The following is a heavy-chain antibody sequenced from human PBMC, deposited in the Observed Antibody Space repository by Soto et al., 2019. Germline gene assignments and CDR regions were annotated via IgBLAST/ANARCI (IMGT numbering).Heavy chain of an antibody. Sequence: SETLSLTCTVSGGSISSYYWSWIRQPPGKGLEWIGYIYYSGSTNYNPSLKSRVTISVDTSKNQFSLKLSSVTAADTAVYYCARLIRGYVEMPPDLWGRGTLVTVSS. CDR1: GGSISSYY. CDR2: IYYSGST. J-gene: IGHJ2*01. CDR3: ARLIRGYVEMPPDL. D-gene: IGHD5-12*01. V-gene: IGHV4-59*08.